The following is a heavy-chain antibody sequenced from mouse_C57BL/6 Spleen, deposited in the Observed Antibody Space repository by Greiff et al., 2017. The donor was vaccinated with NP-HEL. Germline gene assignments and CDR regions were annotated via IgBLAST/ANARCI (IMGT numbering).Heavy chain of an antibody. V-gene: IGHV1-15*01. J-gene: IGHJ2*01. Sequence: VQLQQSGAELVRPGASVTLSCKASGYTFTDYEMHWVKQTPVHGLEWIGAIDPETGGTAYNQKFKGKAILTADKSSSTAYMELRSLTSEDSAVYCCTRKAWSNYLDYWGQGTTLTVSS. CDR3: TRKAWSNYLDY. D-gene: IGHD1-1*02. CDR2: IDPETGGT. CDR1: GYTFTDYE.